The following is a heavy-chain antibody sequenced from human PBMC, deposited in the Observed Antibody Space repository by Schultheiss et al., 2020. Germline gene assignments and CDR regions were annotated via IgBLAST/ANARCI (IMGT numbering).Heavy chain of an antibody. CDR3: ASSPRDIVVVPAAIVL. V-gene: IGHV4-38-2*02. CDR2: IYYSGST. J-gene: IGHJ4*02. D-gene: IGHD2-2*02. Sequence: SETLSLTCTVSGYYISSGHYWGWIRQPPGKGLEWIGNIYYSGSTYYNPSLKSRVTISVDTSKNQFSLKLSSVTAADTAVYYCASSPRDIVVVPAAIVLWGQGTLVTVSS. CDR1: GYYISSGHY.